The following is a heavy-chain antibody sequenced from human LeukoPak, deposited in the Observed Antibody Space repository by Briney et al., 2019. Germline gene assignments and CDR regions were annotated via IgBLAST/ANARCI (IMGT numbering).Heavy chain of an antibody. CDR1: GYTFSSYF. J-gene: IGHJ4*02. D-gene: IGHD6-19*01. V-gene: IGHV1-46*01. CDR2: INPSGSRA. CDR3: ARGRSEQWLVY. Sequence: ASVKVSCKASGYTFSSYFMHWVRQAPGQGLEWMGAINPSGSRASYAQKVQGRVTMTRNTSISTAYMELSSLRSEDTAVYYCARGRSEQWLVYWGQGTLVTVSS.